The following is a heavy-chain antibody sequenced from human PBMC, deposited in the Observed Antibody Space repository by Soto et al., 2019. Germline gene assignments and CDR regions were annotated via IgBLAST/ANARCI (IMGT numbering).Heavy chain of an antibody. CDR1: GGSISSGGYY. CDR2: IYYSGST. CDR3: ARGMITFGGVIGDY. D-gene: IGHD3-16*02. Sequence: QVQLQESGPGLVKPSQTLSLTCTVSGGSISSGGYYWSWIRQHPGKGLEWIGYIYYSGSTYYNPSLKSRVTISVDTSKNQFSLKLSSVTAADTAVYCCARGMITFGGVIGDYWGQGTLVTVSS. J-gene: IGHJ4*02. V-gene: IGHV4-31*03.